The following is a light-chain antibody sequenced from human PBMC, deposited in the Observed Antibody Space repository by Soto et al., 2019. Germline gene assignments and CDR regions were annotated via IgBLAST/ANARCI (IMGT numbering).Light chain of an antibody. J-gene: IGKJ4*01. Sequence: AIRMTQSPSSLSASTGDRVTITCRARQGLGSALAWYQQKPVKAPNVLIYDASTLQSGVPSRFSGSGSGTDFTLTISSLQSADFATYYCQQYYNYPLTFGGGTKVESK. V-gene: IGKV1-8*01. CDR3: QQYYNYPLT. CDR1: QGLGSA. CDR2: DAS.